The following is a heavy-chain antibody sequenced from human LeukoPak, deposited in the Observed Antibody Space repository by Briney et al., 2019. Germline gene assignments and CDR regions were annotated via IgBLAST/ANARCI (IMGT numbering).Heavy chain of an antibody. Sequence: PGGSLRLSCAASGFTFSSYAKSWVRQAPGKGLEWVSAISGSGGSTYYADSVKGRFTISRDNSKNTLYLQMNSLRAEDTAVYYCAKTKRDIVVVVAAGPGYYFDYWGQGTLVTVSS. CDR3: AKTKRDIVVVVAAGPGYYFDY. D-gene: IGHD2-15*01. J-gene: IGHJ4*02. V-gene: IGHV3-23*01. CDR2: ISGSGGST. CDR1: GFTFSSYA.